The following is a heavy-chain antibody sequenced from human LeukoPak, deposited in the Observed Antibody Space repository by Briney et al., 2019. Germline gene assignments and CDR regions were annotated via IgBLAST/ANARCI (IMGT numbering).Heavy chain of an antibody. CDR1: GFTVSSNY. CDR3: ARVGATLAY. J-gene: IGHJ4*02. Sequence: GGSLRLSCAASGFTVSSNYMSWVRQAPGKGLEWVSVIYSGGSTYYADSVKGRFTVSRDNSNNSLHLQMDDLRPEDTAVYYCARVGATLAYWGQGTLVTVSS. CDR2: IYSGGST. D-gene: IGHD1-26*01. V-gene: IGHV3-53*05.